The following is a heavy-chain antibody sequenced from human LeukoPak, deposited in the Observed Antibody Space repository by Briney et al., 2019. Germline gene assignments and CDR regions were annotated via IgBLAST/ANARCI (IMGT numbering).Heavy chain of an antibody. J-gene: IGHJ6*03. CDR2: ITSGGGAT. CDR1: GFTLSNHA. Sequence: GGSLRLSCAASGFTLSNHAMTWVRQAPGKGLEWVSTITSGGGATFYADSVRGRFTISRDDSKNTLYLLMDSLRAEDTAIYYCAKDGDGRLGYYYYYMDVWGTGTTVTVSS. V-gene: IGHV3-23*01. D-gene: IGHD5-24*01. CDR3: AKDGDGRLGYYYYYMDV.